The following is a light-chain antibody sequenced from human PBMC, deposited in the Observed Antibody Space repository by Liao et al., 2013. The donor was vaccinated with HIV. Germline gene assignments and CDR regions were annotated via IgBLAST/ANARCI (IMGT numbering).Light chain of an antibody. J-gene: IGLJ2*01. CDR2: YDS. CDR1: NIGGKS. V-gene: IGLV3-21*01. CDR3: QVWDNSRDHVI. Sequence: SYVLTQTPSVSVAPGKTAKITCGGDNIGGKSVHWYQRRPGQAPVMVISYDSGRPSGIPERFSGSNSGNTASLTISRAEAGDEADYYCQVWDNSRDHVIFGGGTKLTVL.